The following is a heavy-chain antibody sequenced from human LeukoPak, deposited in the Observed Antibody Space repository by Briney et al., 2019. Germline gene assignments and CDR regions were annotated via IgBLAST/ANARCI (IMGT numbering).Heavy chain of an antibody. J-gene: IGHJ6*02. CDR3: ARVRKRGWGGYYYYGMDV. CDR1: GYTFTGYY. CDR2: INPSGGST. Sequence: ASVKVSCKASGYTFTGYYMHWVRQAPGQGLEWMGIINPSGGSTSYAQKFQGRVTITTDESTSTAYMELNSLRAEDTAVYYCARVRKRGWGGYYYYGMDVWGQGTTVTVSS. V-gene: IGHV1-46*01. D-gene: IGHD3-16*01.